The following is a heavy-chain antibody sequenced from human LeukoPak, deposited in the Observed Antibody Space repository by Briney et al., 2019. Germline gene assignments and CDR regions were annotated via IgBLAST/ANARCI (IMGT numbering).Heavy chain of an antibody. J-gene: IGHJ5*02. D-gene: IGHD2-2*01. CDR1: GGSINGYY. CDR3: ARDRSSSYTRDWFDP. V-gene: IGHV4-4*07. Sequence: SETLSLTCTVSGGSINGYYWSWIRRPAGKGLEWIGRVYNSESINYNPSLKSRVTMSIDTSKNQFYLKLNSVTAADTAVYYCARDRSSSYTRDWFDPWGQGALVTVSS. CDR2: VYNSESI.